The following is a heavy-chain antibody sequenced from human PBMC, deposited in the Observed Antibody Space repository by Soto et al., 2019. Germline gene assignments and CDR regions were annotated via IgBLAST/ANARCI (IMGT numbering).Heavy chain of an antibody. D-gene: IGHD6-19*01. CDR2: IRRKANSYTT. CDR3: AMLGGWSGGSNDMDV. V-gene: IGHV3-72*01. Sequence: EVQLVESGGGLVQPGGSLRLSCAASGLIFSDYHMDWVRQAPGKGLEWVGRIRRKANSYTTEYAASVKGRFTISRDDSKNSLYWQMNSLRTVETLVYYFAMLGGWSGGSNDMDVWGQGTRVNVSS. CDR1: GLIFSDYH. J-gene: IGHJ6*02.